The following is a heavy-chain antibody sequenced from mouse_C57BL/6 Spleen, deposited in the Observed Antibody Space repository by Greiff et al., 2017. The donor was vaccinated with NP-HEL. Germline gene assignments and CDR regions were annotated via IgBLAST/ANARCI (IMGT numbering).Heavy chain of an antibody. CDR1: GYTFTDYE. Sequence: QVQLQQSGAELVRPGASVTLSCKASGYTFTDYEMHWVKQTPVHGLEWIGAIDPETGGTAYNQKFKGKAILTADKSSSTAYMELRSLTSEDSAVYYCTRSYYSNYPVDYWGQGTTLTVSS. CDR3: TRSYYSNYPVDY. D-gene: IGHD2-5*01. J-gene: IGHJ2*01. CDR2: IDPETGGT. V-gene: IGHV1-15*01.